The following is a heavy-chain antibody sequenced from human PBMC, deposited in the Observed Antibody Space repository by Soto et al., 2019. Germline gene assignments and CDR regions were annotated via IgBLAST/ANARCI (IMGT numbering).Heavy chain of an antibody. D-gene: IGHD4-17*01. Sequence: QVQLVESGGGVVQFGRSLRLSCVVSGLTFSGNGFHWVRQAPGKGLEWVAVIWYDGSKKYYVESVKGRFTISRDNSKNTLYLQMNSLRAEDTAVHYCARDLGTTNYYFDYWGQGTLVTVSS. V-gene: IGHV3-33*01. CDR2: IWYDGSKK. CDR1: GLTFSGNG. CDR3: ARDLGTTNYYFDY. J-gene: IGHJ4*02.